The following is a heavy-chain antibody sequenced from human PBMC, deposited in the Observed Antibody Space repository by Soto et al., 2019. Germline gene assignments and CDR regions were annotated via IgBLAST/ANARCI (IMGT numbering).Heavy chain of an antibody. Sequence: VQLLESGGGLVQPGGSLRLSCAASGFTFSSYAMSWVRQAPGKGLEWVSAISGSGGSTYYADSVKGRFTISRDNSKNTLYLQMNSLRAEDTAVYYCASRELLDYYYGMDVWGQGTTVTVSS. D-gene: IGHD1-26*01. V-gene: IGHV3-23*01. CDR2: ISGSGGST. J-gene: IGHJ6*02. CDR3: ASRELLDYYYGMDV. CDR1: GFTFSSYA.